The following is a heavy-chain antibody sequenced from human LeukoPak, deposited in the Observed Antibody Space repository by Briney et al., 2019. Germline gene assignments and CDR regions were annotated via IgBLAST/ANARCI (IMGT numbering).Heavy chain of an antibody. D-gene: IGHD3-10*01. J-gene: IGHJ4*02. CDR1: GFTFSSYG. CDR2: ISGSGGST. Sequence: PGGSLRLSCAASGFTFSSYGMSWVRQAPGKGLEWVSAISGSGGSTYYADSVKGRFTISRDNSKNTMYLQMNSLRSEDTAVYYCARAVPILLWFGEFINWGQGTLVTVSS. CDR3: ARAVPILLWFGEFIN. V-gene: IGHV3-23*01.